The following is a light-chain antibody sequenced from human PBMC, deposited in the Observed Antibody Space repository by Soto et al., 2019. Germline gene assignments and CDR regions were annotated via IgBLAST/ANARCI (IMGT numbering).Light chain of an antibody. CDR2: GNS. CDR1: SSNIGAGYD. V-gene: IGLV1-40*01. Sequence: QSALTQPPSVSGAPGQRVTISCTGRSSNIGAGYDVHWYQHIPGTTPKLLIYGNSNRPSGVPDRFSGSKSGTSASLAITGLQAEDEADYYCQSYDSSLSGHYVFGTGTKVTVL. CDR3: QSYDSSLSGHYV. J-gene: IGLJ1*01.